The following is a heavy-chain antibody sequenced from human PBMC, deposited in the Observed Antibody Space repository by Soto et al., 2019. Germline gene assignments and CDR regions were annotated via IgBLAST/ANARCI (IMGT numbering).Heavy chain of an antibody. J-gene: IGHJ4*02. CDR3: ARHSPITIFGVVIKPSPVDY. Sequence: SETLSLTCTVSGGSISSSSYYWGWIRQPPGKGLEWIGGIYYSGSTYYNPSLKSRVTISVDTSKNQFSLKLSSVTAADTAVYYCARHSPITIFGVVIKPSPVDYWGQGTLVTVSS. V-gene: IGHV4-39*01. CDR1: GGSISSSSYY. CDR2: IYYSGST. D-gene: IGHD3-3*01.